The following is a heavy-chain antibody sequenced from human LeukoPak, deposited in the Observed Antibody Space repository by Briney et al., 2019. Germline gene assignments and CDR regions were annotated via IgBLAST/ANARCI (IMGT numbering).Heavy chain of an antibody. CDR2: IYYTGRT. J-gene: IGHJ5*02. CDR3: AQSLGSGNWIGNWFDP. V-gene: IGHV4-39*01. Sequence: SETLSLTCTVSGGSISSSSHSWGWIRQPPGKGLEWTGTIYYTGRTYYNPSLESRLTISVDTSKNQFPLKLTSVTAADTAIYYCAQSLGSGNWIGNWFDPWGQGTLVTVSS. CDR1: GGSISSSSHS. D-gene: IGHD1-1*01.